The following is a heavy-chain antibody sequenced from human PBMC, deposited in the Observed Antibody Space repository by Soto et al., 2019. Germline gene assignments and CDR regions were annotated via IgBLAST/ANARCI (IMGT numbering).Heavy chain of an antibody. D-gene: IGHD3-16*01. V-gene: IGHV1-18*01. CDR1: GYTFTNFG. CDR3: ARGGTPIDY. J-gene: IGHJ4*02. CDR2: ISAYNGNT. Sequence: QVQLVQSGAEVKKPGASVKVSCKASGYTFTNFGISWVRQAPGQGLEWMGWISAYNGNTNDAQNFQGRVTMTTDTSKRTAYVELRSLRSDDTAVYYSARGGTPIDYWGQGTLVTVSS.